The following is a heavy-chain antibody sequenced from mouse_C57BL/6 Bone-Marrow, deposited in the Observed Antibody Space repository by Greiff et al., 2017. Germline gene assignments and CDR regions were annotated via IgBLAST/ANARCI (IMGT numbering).Heavy chain of an antibody. CDR1: GFTFSNYW. Sequence: EVKVEESGGGLVQPGGSMKLSCVASGFTFSNYWMNWVRQSPEKGLEWVAQIRLKSDNYATHYAESVKGRFTISRDDSKSSVYLQMNNLRAEDTGIYYCTAVAFPLNWDPSYYFDYWGQGTTLTVSS. D-gene: IGHD4-1*01. CDR2: IRLKSDNYAT. V-gene: IGHV6-3*01. CDR3: TAVAFPLNWDPSYYFDY. J-gene: IGHJ2*01.